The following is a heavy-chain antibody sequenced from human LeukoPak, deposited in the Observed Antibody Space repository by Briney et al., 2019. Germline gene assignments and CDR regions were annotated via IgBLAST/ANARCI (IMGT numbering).Heavy chain of an antibody. Sequence: GRSLRLSCAASGFTFDDYAMHWVRQAPGKGLEWVSGISWNSAGIGYADSVKGRFTISRDNAKNSLYLQMNSLRAEDTALYYCAKRATRRGFDYWGQGTLVTVSS. CDR3: AKRATRRGFDY. J-gene: IGHJ4*02. CDR1: GFTFDDYA. D-gene: IGHD2-15*01. CDR2: ISWNSAGI. V-gene: IGHV3-9*01.